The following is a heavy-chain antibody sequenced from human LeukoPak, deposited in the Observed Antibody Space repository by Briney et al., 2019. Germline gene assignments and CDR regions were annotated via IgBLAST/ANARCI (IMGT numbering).Heavy chain of an antibody. Sequence: SETLSLTCTVSGGSISSDYWSWIRQPPGKGLEWIGYIYYSGGTNYNSSLKSRVTISVDTSKNQFSLKLTSVTAADTAVYYCARFRSGGYFHLWGQGTLVTVSS. D-gene: IGHD3-10*01. CDR1: GGSISSDY. J-gene: IGHJ1*01. CDR3: ARFRSGGYFHL. CDR2: IYYSGGT. V-gene: IGHV4-59*01.